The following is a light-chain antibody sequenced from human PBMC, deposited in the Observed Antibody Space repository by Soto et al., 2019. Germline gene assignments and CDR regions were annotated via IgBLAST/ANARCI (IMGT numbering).Light chain of an antibody. J-gene: IGKJ2*01. CDR2: KAS. CDR1: QSISSW. CDR3: QQYNSHSRT. Sequence: DIQMNQSPSTLSASVGDRVTITCRASQSISSWLAWYQQKSGKAPKLLIYKASSLESGVPSRFSGSGSGTEFTLTISSLQPDDFATYYCQQYNSHSRTFGQGTKLEIK. V-gene: IGKV1-5*03.